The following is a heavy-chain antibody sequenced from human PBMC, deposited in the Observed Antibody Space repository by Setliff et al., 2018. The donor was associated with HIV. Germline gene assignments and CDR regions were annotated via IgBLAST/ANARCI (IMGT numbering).Heavy chain of an antibody. J-gene: IGHJ4*02. CDR2: INVNSGGT. CDR3: AREGSPIYYFDY. Sequence: ASVKVSCKASGYLFTGYYMHWVRQAPGQGLEWMGWINVNSGGTKYAQKFQGRVTMTRDTSISTACMEVSSLRSDDTAVYYCAREGSPIYYFDYWSQGTLVTSPQ. CDR1: GYLFTGYY. V-gene: IGHV1-2*02. D-gene: IGHD3-10*01.